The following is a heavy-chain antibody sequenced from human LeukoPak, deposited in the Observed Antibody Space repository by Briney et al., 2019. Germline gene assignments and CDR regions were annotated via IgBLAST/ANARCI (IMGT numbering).Heavy chain of an antibody. Sequence: ASVKVSCTASGYTFINYDINWVRQATGQGLEWMGWMNPTSGNTGYAQKFQGRVTMTRNTSINTAYMELSSLRSEDTAVYYCARTGGGGSGLSVFYWGQGTLVTVSS. CDR3: ARTGGGGSGLSVFY. CDR2: MNPTSGNT. J-gene: IGHJ4*02. D-gene: IGHD2/OR15-2a*01. CDR1: GYTFINYD. V-gene: IGHV1-8*01.